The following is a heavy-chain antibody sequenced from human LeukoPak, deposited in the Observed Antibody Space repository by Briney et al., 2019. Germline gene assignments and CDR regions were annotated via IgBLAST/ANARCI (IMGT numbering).Heavy chain of an antibody. D-gene: IGHD6-19*01. CDR3: AKDGAYSSGWNPFDY. J-gene: IGHJ4*02. CDR2: ISGSGDST. Sequence: GGSLRLSCAASGFTFSSYAMSWVRQAPGKGLEWVSAISGSGDSTYYADSVKGRFTISRDNSKNTLYLQMNSLRAEDTAVYYCAKDGAYSSGWNPFDYWGQGTLVTVSS. CDR1: GFTFSSYA. V-gene: IGHV3-23*01.